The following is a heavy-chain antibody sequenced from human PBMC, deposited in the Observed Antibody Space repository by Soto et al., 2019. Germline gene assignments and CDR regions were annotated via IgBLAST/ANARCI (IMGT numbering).Heavy chain of an antibody. CDR2: IYYTGSP. Sequence: QVQLQESGPGLVKPSETLSLTCTVSGGSVSSGSYYWSWIRQPPGKGLEWIGYIYYTGSPNYNPSLKRRVTISVDTSKNQFSLYLSSVTAADTAVYYCASALYCSGGGCSFDPWGQGTLVTVSS. CDR3: ASALYCSGGGCSFDP. J-gene: IGHJ5*02. D-gene: IGHD2-15*01. V-gene: IGHV4-61*01. CDR1: GGSVSSGSYY.